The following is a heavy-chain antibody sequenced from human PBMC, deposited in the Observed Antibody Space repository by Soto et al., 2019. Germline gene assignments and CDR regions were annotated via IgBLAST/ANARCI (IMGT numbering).Heavy chain of an antibody. CDR2: IITLFGTS. D-gene: IGHD2-21*02. CDR1: GGTFSSHS. Sequence: VQLMQSGAEVKKPGSSVKVSCKASGGTFSSHSINWVRQAPGQGLEWMGGIITLFGTSNYAKNFQGRVTITADQSTSTAYMELNILRSDDTAVYYCAREVGYGDFSAALLDWGQGTLVTVSS. V-gene: IGHV1-69*01. CDR3: AREVGYGDFSAALLD. J-gene: IGHJ4*02.